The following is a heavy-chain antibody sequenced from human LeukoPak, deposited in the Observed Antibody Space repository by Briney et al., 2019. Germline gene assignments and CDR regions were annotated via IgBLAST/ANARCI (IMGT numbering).Heavy chain of an antibody. Sequence: GGSLRLSCAASGFTVSSNYMSWVRQAPGKGLEWVSVIYSGGSTYYADSVKGRFTISRHNSKNTLYLQMNSLRSEDTAVYYCARAGGIAAAQFDPWGQGTLVTVSS. CDR1: GFTVSSNY. CDR2: IYSGGST. J-gene: IGHJ5*02. CDR3: ARAGGIAAAQFDP. V-gene: IGHV3-53*04. D-gene: IGHD6-13*01.